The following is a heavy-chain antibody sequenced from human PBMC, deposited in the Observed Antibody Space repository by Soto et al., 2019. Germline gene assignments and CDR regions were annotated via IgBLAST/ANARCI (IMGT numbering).Heavy chain of an antibody. CDR2: IKQDGSEK. CDR3: ASKLRFLEWSD. V-gene: IGHV3-7*01. D-gene: IGHD3-3*01. Sequence: VGSLRLSCAASGFTFSSYWMSWVRQAPGKGLEWVANIKQDGSEKYYVDSVKGRFTISRDNAKNSLYLQMNSLRAEDTAVYYCASKLRFLEWSDWGQGTLVTVSS. CDR1: GFTFSSYW. J-gene: IGHJ4*02.